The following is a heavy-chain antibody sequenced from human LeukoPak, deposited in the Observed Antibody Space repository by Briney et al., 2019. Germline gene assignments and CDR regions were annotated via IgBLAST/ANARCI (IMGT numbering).Heavy chain of an antibody. CDR1: GFTVSTNF. V-gene: IGHV3-53*01. D-gene: IGHD6-19*01. J-gene: IGHJ4*02. CDR3: GPPYSNDWYMGY. Sequence: QPGGSLRLSCAASGFTVSTNFMGWVRQAPGKGLEWVSVIYGGGSTYYAGSVKGRFTVSRDNSKNTLYLQMNSLRAEDTDCATKGPPYSNDWYMGYWGQGTLVTVSS. CDR2: IYGGGST.